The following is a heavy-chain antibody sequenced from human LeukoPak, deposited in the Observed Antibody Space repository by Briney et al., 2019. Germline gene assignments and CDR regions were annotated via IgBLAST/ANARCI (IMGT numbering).Heavy chain of an antibody. J-gene: IGHJ4*02. CDR3: ARGPGCVSTSCPYHFDY. CDR2: MNPNSGNT. V-gene: IGHV1-8*01. D-gene: IGHD2-2*01. CDR1: VYTFTNYD. Sequence: GASVTVSFMPSVYTFTNYDINWVRQASGQGRDWMGWMNPNSGNTGHAQKFQGRVTMPRNTSISTAYMEVSSLSSEDTAVYYCARGPGCVSTSCPYHFDYWGQGTLVTVSS.